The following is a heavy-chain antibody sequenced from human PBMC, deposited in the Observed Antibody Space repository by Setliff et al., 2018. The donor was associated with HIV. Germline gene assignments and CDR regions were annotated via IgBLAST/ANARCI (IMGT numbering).Heavy chain of an antibody. D-gene: IGHD2-2*01. CDR2: TIPMFGTA. CDR1: GGTFGIYG. Sequence: SVKVSCKASGGTFGIYGISWVRQAPGQGLEWMGGTIPMFGTANYAQKVQGRVTITTDESTNTGYMELSSLRSEDTAVYYCARESACSSTSCPKVLDYWGQGTLVTVSS. CDR3: ARESACSSTSCPKVLDY. J-gene: IGHJ4*02. V-gene: IGHV1-69*05.